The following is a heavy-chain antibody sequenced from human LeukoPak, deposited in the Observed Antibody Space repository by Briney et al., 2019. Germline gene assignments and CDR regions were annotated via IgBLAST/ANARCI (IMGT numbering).Heavy chain of an antibody. J-gene: IGHJ4*02. CDR1: GFTFSTYG. CDR3: AKESREQGVTLTY. Sequence: PGRSLRLSCAASGFTFSTYGMHWVRQAPGKGLGWVAAISFDGSNKYYADSVKGRFTISRDNSKNTLFLQMNSLRAEDTAVYYCAKESREQGVTLTYWGQGTLVTVSS. V-gene: IGHV3-30*18. CDR2: ISFDGSNK. D-gene: IGHD2-21*02.